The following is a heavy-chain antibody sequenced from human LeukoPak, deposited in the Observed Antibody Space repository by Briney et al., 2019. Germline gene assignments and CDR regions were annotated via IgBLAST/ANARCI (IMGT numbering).Heavy chain of an antibody. J-gene: IGHJ4*02. CDR2: ISSSGTYV. V-gene: IGHV3-21*01. CDR3: ARDYDSSGYITFDY. Sequence: GGSLRLSCAGSGFTFSSYAMSWVRQAPGKGLEWVSSISSSGTYVYYADSVKGRFTISRDNAKNSLYLQMNSLRAEDTAVYYCARDYDSSGYITFDYWGQGTLVTVSS. D-gene: IGHD3-22*01. CDR1: GFTFSSYA.